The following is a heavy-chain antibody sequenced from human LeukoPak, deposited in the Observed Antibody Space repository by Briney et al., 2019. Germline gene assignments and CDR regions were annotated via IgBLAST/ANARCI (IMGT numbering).Heavy chain of an antibody. D-gene: IGHD3-3*01. CDR1: GFTFSSYA. J-gene: IGHJ3*02. CDR2: ISYDGSNK. CDR3: ASTSYDFWSGYYGAFDI. V-gene: IGHV3-30-3*01. Sequence: GGSLRLSCAASGFTFSSYAMHWVRQAPGKGLEWVAVISYDGSNKYYADSVKGRFTISRDNSKNTLYLQMNSLRAEDTAVYYCASTSYDFWSGYYGAFDIWGQGTMVTVSS.